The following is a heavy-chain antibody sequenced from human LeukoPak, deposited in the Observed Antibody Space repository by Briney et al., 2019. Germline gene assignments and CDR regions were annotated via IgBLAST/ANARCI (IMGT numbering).Heavy chain of an antibody. J-gene: IGHJ3*02. Sequence: SETLSLTCTVSGGSISSGGYYWSWIRQHPGKGLEWIGYIYYSGSTYYNPSLKSRVTISVDTSKNQFSLKLSSVTAADTAVYYCARGEGYCSGGSCYFDAFDIWGQGTMVTVSS. CDR2: IYYSGST. D-gene: IGHD2-15*01. CDR1: GGSISSGGYY. V-gene: IGHV4-31*03. CDR3: ARGEGYCSGGSCYFDAFDI.